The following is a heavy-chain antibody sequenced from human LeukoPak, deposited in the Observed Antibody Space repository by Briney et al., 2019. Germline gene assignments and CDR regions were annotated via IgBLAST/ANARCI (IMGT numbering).Heavy chain of an antibody. CDR2: IDYSGST. V-gene: IGHV4-59*01. CDR3: ARDQAGYYCMDV. Sequence: SETLSLTCTVSGGSISSYYWSWIRQHQGTGLGWIGYIDYSGSTNYNPSLRSRVTMSVDTSKNQFSLKLTSVTAADTAVYYCARDQAGYYCMDVWGKGTTVTVSS. CDR1: GGSISSYY. J-gene: IGHJ6*03.